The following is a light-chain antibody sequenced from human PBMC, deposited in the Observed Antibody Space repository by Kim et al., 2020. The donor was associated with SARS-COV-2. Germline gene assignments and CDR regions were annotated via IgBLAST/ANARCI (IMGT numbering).Light chain of an antibody. V-gene: IGLV2-18*02. CDR1: SSAVGTYNR. CDR3: SSYTTSSTLV. CDR2: EVT. J-gene: IGLJ2*01. Sequence: GQFVTITCTGTSSAVGTYNRVSWYQQPPGTAPKLMIYEVTKRPSGVPDRFSGSKSGNTASLTISGLQAEDEADYYCSSYTTSSTLVFGGGTQLTVL.